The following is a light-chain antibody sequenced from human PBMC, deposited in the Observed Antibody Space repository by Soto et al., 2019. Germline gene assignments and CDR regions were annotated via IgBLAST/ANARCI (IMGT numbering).Light chain of an antibody. CDR2: AAS. CDR3: LQDYNFWT. V-gene: IGKV1-6*01. J-gene: IGKJ1*01. CDR1: QGIRND. Sequence: AIQMTQSPSSLSASVGDRVTITCRASQGIRNDLGWYQQKPGKAPKLLIYAASSLQSGVSSRFSGSGSGTDFTLTISSLQPEDFATYYCLQDYNFWTFGQGTKVDIK.